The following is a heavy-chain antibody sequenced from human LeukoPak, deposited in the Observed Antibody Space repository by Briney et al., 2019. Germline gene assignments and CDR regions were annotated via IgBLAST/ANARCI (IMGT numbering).Heavy chain of an antibody. CDR3: ARWKDTALFPYYFDY. J-gene: IGHJ4*02. D-gene: IGHD5-18*01. V-gene: IGHV4-34*01. CDR1: GESFSGYY. Sequence: SETLSLTCAVYGESFSGYYWSWIRQPPGKGLEWIGEINHSGSTNYNPSLKSRVTISVDTSKNQFSLKLSSVTAADTAVYYSARWKDTALFPYYFDYWGQGTLVTVSS. CDR2: INHSGST.